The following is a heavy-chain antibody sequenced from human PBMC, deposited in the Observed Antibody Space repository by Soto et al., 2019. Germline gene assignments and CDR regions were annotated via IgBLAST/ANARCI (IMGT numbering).Heavy chain of an antibody. CDR2: IIKSGTTI. J-gene: IGHJ5*01. CDR3: ERDYNSAAYSWFDS. CDR1: GVVFMDHY. Sequence: GGSLILACSASGVVFMDHYMSWVLQGPGKVLDWFSYIIKSGTTIYYADSVKGRLQIYRDNAKNSLYLQINSLRAEDTAVYYCERDYNSAAYSWFDSWPQGTLVPVSS. V-gene: IGHV3-11*01. D-gene: IGHD3-22*01.